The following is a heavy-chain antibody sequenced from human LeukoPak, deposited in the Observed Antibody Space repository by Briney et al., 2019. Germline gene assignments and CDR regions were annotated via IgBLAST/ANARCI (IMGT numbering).Heavy chain of an antibody. Sequence: GGSLRLSCAASGFTVSSNYMSWVRQAPGKGLEWVSSISSSSSYIYYADSVKGRFTISRDNAKNSLYLQMNSLRAEDTAVYYCALTGRDGYNYFGRDYWGQGTLVTVSS. CDR3: ALTGRDGYNYFGRDY. CDR1: GFTVSSNY. J-gene: IGHJ4*02. CDR2: ISSSSSYI. V-gene: IGHV3-21*01. D-gene: IGHD5-24*01.